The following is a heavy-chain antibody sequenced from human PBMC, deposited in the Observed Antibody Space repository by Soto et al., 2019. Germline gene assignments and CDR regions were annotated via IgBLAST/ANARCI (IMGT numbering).Heavy chain of an antibody. J-gene: IGHJ3*02. V-gene: IGHV1-8*01. D-gene: IGHD6-19*01. CDR3: ERTQCRIDAFDI. CDR2: MNPNSGNT. Sequence: ASVKVSCKASGYTFTSYDINWVRQATGQGLEWMGWMNPNSGNTGYAQKFQGRVTMTRNTSISTAYMELSSLRSEDTAVYYCERTQCRIDAFDIWGQVKMVTVSS. CDR1: GYTFTSYD.